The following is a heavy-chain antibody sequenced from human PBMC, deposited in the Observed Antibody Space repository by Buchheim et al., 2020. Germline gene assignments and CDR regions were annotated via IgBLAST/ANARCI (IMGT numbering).Heavy chain of an antibody. V-gene: IGHV3-30*03. J-gene: IGHJ4*02. CDR1: GFTFSSYW. CDR2: ISYDGSNK. Sequence: VQLVESGGGLVQPGGSLRLSCAASGFTFSSYWMSWVRQAPGKGLEWVAVISYDGSNKYYADSVKGRFTISRDNSKNTLYLQMNSLRAEDTAVYYCASWLTVTTLFDYWGQGTL. D-gene: IGHD4-17*01. CDR3: ASWLTVTTLFDY.